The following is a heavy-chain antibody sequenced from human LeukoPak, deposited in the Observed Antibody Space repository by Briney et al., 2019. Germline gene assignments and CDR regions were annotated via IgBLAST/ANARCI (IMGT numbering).Heavy chain of an antibody. CDR3: ARNYDSSGYRYYYYGMDV. CDR1: GFTFSDYY. D-gene: IGHD3-22*01. CDR2: IYSGGST. Sequence: GGSLRLSCAASGFTFSDYYMSWIRQAPGKGLEWVSVIYSGGSTYYADSVKGRFTISRHNSKNTLYLQMNSLRAEDTAVYYCARNYDSSGYRYYYYGMDVWGQGTTVTVSS. V-gene: IGHV3-53*04. J-gene: IGHJ6*02.